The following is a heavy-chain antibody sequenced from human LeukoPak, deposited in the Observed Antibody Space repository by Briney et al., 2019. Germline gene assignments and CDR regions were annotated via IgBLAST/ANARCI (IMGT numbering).Heavy chain of an antibody. J-gene: IGHJ4*02. V-gene: IGHV3-21*01. D-gene: IGHD6-13*01. Sequence: PGGSLRLSCAASGFTFNSFSMNWVRQAPGKGLEWVSSISSSSSYIYYADSVKGRFTISRDNAKDSLYLQMNSLRIEDTAVYYCARDSGITAPATLIWGQGTVVTISS. CDR1: GFTFNSFS. CDR3: ARDSGITAPATLI. CDR2: ISSSSSYI.